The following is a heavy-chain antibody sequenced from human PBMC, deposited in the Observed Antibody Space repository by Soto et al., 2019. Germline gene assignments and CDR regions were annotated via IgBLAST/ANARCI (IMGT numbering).Heavy chain of an antibody. V-gene: IGHV3-30-3*01. CDR2: ISYDGSDK. Sequence: QVQLVESGGGVVQPGRSRRLSCVASGFTFSRYAIHWVRQAPGKGLEWVAVISYDGSDKYYADSVKGRFTISRDNSKNTLYLQMNSLRPDDTAVYYCARDYGDYDFLDYWGQGTLVTVSS. J-gene: IGHJ4*02. CDR1: GFTFSRYA. CDR3: ARDYGDYDFLDY. D-gene: IGHD4-17*01.